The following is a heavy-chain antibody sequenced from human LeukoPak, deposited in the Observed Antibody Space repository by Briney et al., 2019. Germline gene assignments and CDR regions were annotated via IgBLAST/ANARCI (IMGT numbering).Heavy chain of an antibody. J-gene: IGHJ6*02. Sequence: GGSLRLSCAAFGFTFSSYWMHWVRQAPGKGLVWVSRINSDGSITNNADSVKGRFTISRDNAKNTVYLQMNSLRGEDTAVYYCARERIYYGSGGDLTDARLFYYYGMDVWGQGTTVTVSS. V-gene: IGHV3-74*01. D-gene: IGHD3-10*01. CDR1: GFTFSSYW. CDR2: INSDGSIT. CDR3: ARERIYYGSGGDLTDARLFYYYGMDV.